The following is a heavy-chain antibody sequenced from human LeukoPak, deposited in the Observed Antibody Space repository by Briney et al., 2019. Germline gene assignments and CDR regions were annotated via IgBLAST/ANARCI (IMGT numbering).Heavy chain of an antibody. CDR2: ISYDGSNK. J-gene: IGHJ4*02. CDR1: GFTFSSYG. D-gene: IGHD3-3*01. V-gene: IGHV3-30*18. Sequence: GGSLRLSCAASGFTFSSYGMHWVRQAPGKGLEWVAVISYDGSNKYYADSVKGRFTISRDNSKNTLYLQMNSLRAEDTAVYYCAKGITIFGVARDYFDYWGQGTLVTVSP. CDR3: AKGITIFGVARDYFDY.